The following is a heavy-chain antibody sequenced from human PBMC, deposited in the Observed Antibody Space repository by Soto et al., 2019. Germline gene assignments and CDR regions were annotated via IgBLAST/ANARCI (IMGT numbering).Heavy chain of an antibody. J-gene: IGHJ6*02. D-gene: IGHD6-19*01. CDR1: GYTFTSYG. CDR3: ARDQPGYSSGWSVPYYYYYYGMDV. Sequence: ASVKVSCKASGYTFTSYGIRWVRQAPGQGLEWMGWISAYNGNTNYAQKLQGRVTMTTDTSTSTAYMELRSLRSDDTAVYYCARDQPGYSSGWSVPYYYYYYGMDVWGQGTTVTVSS. CDR2: ISAYNGNT. V-gene: IGHV1-18*01.